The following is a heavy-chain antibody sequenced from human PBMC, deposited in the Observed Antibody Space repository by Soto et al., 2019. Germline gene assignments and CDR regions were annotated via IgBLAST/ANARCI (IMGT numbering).Heavy chain of an antibody. Sequence: LGRASSKAAVYPVRRLNMHGLGQSSGQVLAWIRIINPSGGSTSYAQKFQGRVTITADESTSTAYMELSSLRSEDTAVYYCARGPTSISWYRRGFPSEGALDIWGQAKIVTVAS. J-gene: IGHJ3*02. D-gene: IGHD6-13*01. CDR1: VYPVRRLN. CDR3: ARGPTSISWYRRGFPSEGALDI. CDR2: INPSGGST. V-gene: IGHV1-46*01.